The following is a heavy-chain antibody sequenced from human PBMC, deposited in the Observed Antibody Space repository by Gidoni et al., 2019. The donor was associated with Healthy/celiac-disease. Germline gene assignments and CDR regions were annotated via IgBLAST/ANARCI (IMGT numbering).Heavy chain of an antibody. CDR2: IIPIFGTA. Sequence: QVQLVQSGAEVKKPGSSVKVSCKASGGTFSSYAISCVRQAPGQGLEWMGGIIPIFGTANYEQKFQDRVTITADESTSPAYMELSSLRSEDTAVYYCAGDRWPDYDYVWGSYRYGMDVWGHGTTVTVSS. J-gene: IGHJ6*02. V-gene: IGHV1-69*01. CDR1: GGTFSSYA. D-gene: IGHD3-16*02. CDR3: AGDRWPDYDYVWGSYRYGMDV.